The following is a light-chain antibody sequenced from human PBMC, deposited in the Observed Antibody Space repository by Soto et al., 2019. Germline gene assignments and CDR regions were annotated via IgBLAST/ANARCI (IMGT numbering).Light chain of an antibody. Sequence: IEMTQSPATLSMSPGERATVSCRASRSVYSNLVWYQQRPGQPPRLLMYGASTRAAGTPVRFSGSGSGTEFTLTISSLQPEDFAIYFCQQYHNWPMYTFGQGTKVDIK. CDR3: QQYHNWPMYT. J-gene: IGKJ2*01. V-gene: IGKV3-15*01. CDR1: RSVYSN. CDR2: GAS.